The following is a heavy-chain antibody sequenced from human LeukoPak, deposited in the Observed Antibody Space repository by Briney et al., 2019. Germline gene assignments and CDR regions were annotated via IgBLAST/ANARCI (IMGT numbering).Heavy chain of an antibody. CDR2: ISSSGSTI. V-gene: IGHV3-11*01. J-gene: IGHJ3*02. D-gene: IGHD3-22*01. CDR3: ARAHSGVYYDSSGYYYGIGAFDI. CDR1: GFTFSDYY. Sequence: GGSLRLSCAASGFTFSDYYMSWIRQAPGKGLEWVSYISSSGSTIYYADSVKGRFTISRDNAKNLLYLQMNSLRAEDTAVYYCARAHSGVYYDSSGYYYGIGAFDIWGQGTMVTVSS.